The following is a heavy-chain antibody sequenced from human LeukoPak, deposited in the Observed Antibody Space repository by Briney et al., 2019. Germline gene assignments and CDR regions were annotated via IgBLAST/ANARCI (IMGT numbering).Heavy chain of an antibody. CDR3: ARVLMPDYDYVWGSSQPLGY. Sequence: PGGSLRLSCAASGFTFSSYAMSWVRQAPGKGLEWVSAISGSGGSTYYADSVKGRFTISRDNSKNTLYLQMNSLRAEDTAVYYCARVLMPDYDYVWGSSQPLGYWGQGTLVTVSS. V-gene: IGHV3-23*01. CDR1: GFTFSSYA. J-gene: IGHJ4*02. CDR2: ISGSGGST. D-gene: IGHD3-16*01.